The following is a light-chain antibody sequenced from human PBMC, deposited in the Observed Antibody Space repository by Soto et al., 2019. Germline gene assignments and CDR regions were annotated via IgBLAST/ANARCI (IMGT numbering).Light chain of an antibody. J-gene: IGKJ1*01. Sequence: IVLTQSPATLSLSPGDRATLSCRASQSVTSNLLDWYQQKPGQATRLLIYGASIRSTAIPDRFSGSGSVRDFTLSLSRLGPEDMALYHSQQYVDSPQTFGQGTKVEIK. V-gene: IGKV3-20*01. CDR2: GAS. CDR3: QQYVDSPQT. CDR1: QSVTSNL.